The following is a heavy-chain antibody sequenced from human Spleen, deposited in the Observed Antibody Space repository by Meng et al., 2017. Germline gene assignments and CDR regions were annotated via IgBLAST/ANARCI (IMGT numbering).Heavy chain of an antibody. J-gene: IGHJ5*02. V-gene: IGHV3-23*01. CDR2: ITGSGDST. D-gene: IGHD3-3*01. CDR1: GFTFSSYA. Sequence: EVQRLESGGGLVQPGGSLRLSCAASGFTFSSYAMSWVRQAPGKGLDWVSAITGSGDSTYYADSVKGRFTISRDNSKHTLYLHMNSLRAEDTAVYYCARDFGGWYDVWGQGTLVTVSS. CDR3: ARDFGGWYDV.